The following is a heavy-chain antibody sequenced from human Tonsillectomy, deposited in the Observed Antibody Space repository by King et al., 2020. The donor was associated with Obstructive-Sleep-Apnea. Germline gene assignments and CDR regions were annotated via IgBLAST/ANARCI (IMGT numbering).Heavy chain of an antibody. Sequence: VQLVESGGGLVQPGGSLRLSCAASGFTFSSYWMHWVRQAPGKGLVWVSRINSDGSSTSYADSVKGRFTISRDNAKNTLYLQMNSLRAEDTAVYYCARGRMTYYYGSGSYGRDYYYYGMDVWGQGTTVTVSS. V-gene: IGHV3-74*01. J-gene: IGHJ6*02. CDR3: ARGRMTYYYGSGSYGRDYYYYGMDV. CDR1: GFTFSSYW. D-gene: IGHD3-10*01. CDR2: INSDGSST.